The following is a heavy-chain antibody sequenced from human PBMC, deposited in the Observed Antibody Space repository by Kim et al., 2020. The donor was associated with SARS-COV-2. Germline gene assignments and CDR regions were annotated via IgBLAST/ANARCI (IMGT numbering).Heavy chain of an antibody. V-gene: IGHV3-21*01. D-gene: IGHD6-13*01. J-gene: IGHJ5*02. Sequence: ADSVKGRFTISRDNAKNSLYLQRNSLRAEETAVYYCARGKAAAGTGLFDPWGQGTLVTVSS. CDR3: ARGKAAAGTGLFDP.